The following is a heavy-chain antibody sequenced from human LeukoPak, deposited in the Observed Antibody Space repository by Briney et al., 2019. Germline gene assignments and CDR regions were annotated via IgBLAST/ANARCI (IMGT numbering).Heavy chain of an antibody. J-gene: IGHJ6*02. CDR1: GGSFSGYY. Sequence: SETLSLTCAVYGGSFSGYYWSWIRQPPGKGLEWIGEINHSGSTNYNPSLKSRVTISVDTSKNQFSLKLSSVTAADPAVYYCARSGLRWSYYYYGMDVWGQGTTVTVSS. V-gene: IGHV4-34*01. CDR2: INHSGST. CDR3: ARSGLRWSYYYYGMDV. D-gene: IGHD4-23*01.